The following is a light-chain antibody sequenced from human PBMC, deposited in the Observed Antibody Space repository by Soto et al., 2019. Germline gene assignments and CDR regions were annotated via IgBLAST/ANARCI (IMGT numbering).Light chain of an antibody. CDR2: EVN. CDR1: SSDVGGYNY. Sequence: QSALTQPPSASGSPGQSVAISCTGTSSDVGGYNYVSWYQQHPGKAPKLMIYEVNKRPSGVSDRFSGSKSDNRASLTISGLQAEDEADYYCSSYAGSLTWVFGGGTKLTVL. CDR3: SSYAGSLTWV. J-gene: IGLJ3*02. V-gene: IGLV2-8*01.